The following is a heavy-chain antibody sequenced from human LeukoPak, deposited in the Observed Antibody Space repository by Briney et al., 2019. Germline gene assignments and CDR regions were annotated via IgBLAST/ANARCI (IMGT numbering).Heavy chain of an antibody. CDR2: INTDGSST. CDR3: ARRRGSSWYYYYYYYMDV. CDR1: GFTFSSYW. Sequence: PGGSLRLSCAVSGFTFSSYWMHWVRQVPGKGLVWVSRINTDGSSTSYADSVKGRFTISRDNAKNTLYLQMNSLRAEDTAVYYCARRRGSSWYYYYYYYMDVWGKGTTVTVSS. J-gene: IGHJ6*03. D-gene: IGHD6-13*01. V-gene: IGHV3-74*01.